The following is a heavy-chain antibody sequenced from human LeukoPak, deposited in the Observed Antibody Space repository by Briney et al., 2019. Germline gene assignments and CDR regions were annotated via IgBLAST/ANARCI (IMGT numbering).Heavy chain of an antibody. CDR3: ARELGYSSGWRDY. CDR2: IIPIFGTA. J-gene: IGHJ4*02. V-gene: IGHV1-69*05. CDR1: GGTFSSYA. D-gene: IGHD6-19*01. Sequence: GASVKVSCKASGGTFSSYAISWVRQAPGQGLEWMGGIIPIFGTANYAQKFQGRVTITTDESTSTAYMELSSLRSEDTAVYYCARELGYSSGWRDYWGQGTLVTVSS.